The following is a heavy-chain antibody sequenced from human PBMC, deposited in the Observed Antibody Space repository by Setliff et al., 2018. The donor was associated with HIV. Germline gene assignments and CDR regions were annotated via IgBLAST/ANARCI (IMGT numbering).Heavy chain of an antibody. CDR1: GGTFRSYS. CDR3: AKAAVEMTTIAFGGPPGY. J-gene: IGHJ4*02. V-gene: IGHV1-69*11. D-gene: IGHD3-16*01. Sequence: ASVKVSCKASGGTFRSYSINWVRQAPGQGLEWMGTIIPFIDATHYAQSFQGRLTITADGSSNTAYMELSSLRLHDTAVYYCAKAAVEMTTIAFGGPPGYWGQGTLVTVSS. CDR2: IIPFIDAT.